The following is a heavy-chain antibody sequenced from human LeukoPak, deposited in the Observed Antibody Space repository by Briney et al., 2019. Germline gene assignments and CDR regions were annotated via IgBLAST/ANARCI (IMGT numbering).Heavy chain of an antibody. CDR3: ARDRAPSGFYLGDFYY. Sequence: PGGSLRLSCAASGFTFSDYYMSWIRQAPGKGLEWVSYISISSSYTKYADSVKGRFTISRDNAKKSLYLQMNSLRADDSAVYYCARDRAPSGFYLGDFYYWSQGTLVTVSS. J-gene: IGHJ4*02. V-gene: IGHV3-11*05. D-gene: IGHD3-22*01. CDR2: ISISSSYT. CDR1: GFTFSDYY.